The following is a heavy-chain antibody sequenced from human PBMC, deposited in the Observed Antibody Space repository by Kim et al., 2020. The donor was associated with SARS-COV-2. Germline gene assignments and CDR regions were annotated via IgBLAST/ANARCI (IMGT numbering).Heavy chain of an antibody. CDR1: GFTFSSYA. V-gene: IGHV3-23*01. CDR3: AKDGVLRWFYGSGSYFDY. CDR2: ISGSGGST. Sequence: GGSLRLSCAASGFTFSSYAMSWVRQAPGKGLEWVSAISGSGGSTYYADSVKGRFTISRDNSKNTLYLQMNSLRAEDTAVYYCAKDGVLRWFYGSGSYFDYWGQGTLVTVSS. D-gene: IGHD3-10*01. J-gene: IGHJ4*02.